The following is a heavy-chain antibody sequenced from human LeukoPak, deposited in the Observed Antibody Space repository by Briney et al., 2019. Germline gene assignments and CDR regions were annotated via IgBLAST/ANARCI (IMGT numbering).Heavy chain of an antibody. CDR2: IYYSGST. Sequence: SETLSLTCTVSGGSISSYYWSWIRQPPGKGLEWIGYIYYSGSTNYNPSLKSRVTISVDTSKNQFSLKLSSVTAADTAVYYCARSDWDYYWYFDLWGRGTLVTVS. V-gene: IGHV4-59*01. CDR3: ARSDWDYYWYFDL. D-gene: IGHD3-9*01. CDR1: GGSISSYY. J-gene: IGHJ2*01.